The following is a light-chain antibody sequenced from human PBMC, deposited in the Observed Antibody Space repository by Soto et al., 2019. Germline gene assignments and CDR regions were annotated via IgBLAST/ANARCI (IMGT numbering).Light chain of an antibody. V-gene: IGLV4-69*01. Sequence: QSVLTQSPSASASLGASVKLTCTLSSGHSSYAIAWHQQQPEKGPRYLMKLNSDGSHTKGDGIPDRFSGSSSGAERYLTISNLQSGDEAEYYCQTWGTGEVFGGGPKVTVL. CDR1: SGHSSYA. CDR3: QTWGTGEV. J-gene: IGLJ2*01. CDR2: LNSDGSH.